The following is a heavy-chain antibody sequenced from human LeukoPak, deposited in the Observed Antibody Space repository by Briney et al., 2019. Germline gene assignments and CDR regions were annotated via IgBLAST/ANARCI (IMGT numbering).Heavy chain of an antibody. CDR1: GVSISSYY. CDR2: IYTSGRT. D-gene: IGHD3-22*01. J-gene: IGHJ3*02. Sequence: SETLSLTCTVSGVSISSYYWSWIRQPAGKGLEWIGRIYTSGRTNYNPSLKSRVSMSVDTSNNQFSLKLRSVTAADTAVYYCARDSYYYDSSGGAFDIWGQGTMVTVSS. CDR3: ARDSYYYDSSGGAFDI. V-gene: IGHV4-4*07.